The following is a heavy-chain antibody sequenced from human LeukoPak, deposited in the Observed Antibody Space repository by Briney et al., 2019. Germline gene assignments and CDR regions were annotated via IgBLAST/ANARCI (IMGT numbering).Heavy chain of an antibody. D-gene: IGHD6-19*01. CDR2: ISGGGDKA. Sequence: GGSLRLSCTASGFTFTTYAINWVRQAPGKGLEWVSGISGGGDKAFYADSVNGRFTISRDNSKNSVSLQMSSLRPDDAALYYCVKDLALAGTGGGFVVWGHGTRVAISS. V-gene: IGHV3-23*01. J-gene: IGHJ3*01. CDR1: GFTFTTYA. CDR3: VKDLALAGTGGGFVV.